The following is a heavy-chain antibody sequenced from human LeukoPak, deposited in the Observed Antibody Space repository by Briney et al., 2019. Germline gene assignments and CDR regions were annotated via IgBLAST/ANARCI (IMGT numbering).Heavy chain of an antibody. CDR2: INHSGST. V-gene: IGHV4-34*01. J-gene: IGHJ3*02. CDR3: ARGRSSSWYRGGAFDI. CDR1: GGSFSGYY. Sequence: SETLSLTCAVYGGSFSGYYWSWIRQPPGKGLEWIGEINHSGSTNYNPSLKSRVTISVDTSKNQFSLKLSSVTAADTAVYYCARGRSSSWYRGGAFDIWGQGTMVTVSS. D-gene: IGHD6-13*01.